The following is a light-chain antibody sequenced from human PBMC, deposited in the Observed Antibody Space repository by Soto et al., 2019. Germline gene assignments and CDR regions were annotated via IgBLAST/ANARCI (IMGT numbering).Light chain of an antibody. J-gene: IGKJ1*01. CDR1: QTISSW. V-gene: IGKV1-5*03. CDR2: KAS. CDR3: QHYNSYSGA. Sequence: DIQMTQSPSTLSGSVGDRVTITCRASQTISSWLAWYQQKPGKAPKLLIYKASTLKSGVPSRFSGSGSGTEFTLTISSLQPDDFATYYCQHYNSYSGAFGQVTKVDTK.